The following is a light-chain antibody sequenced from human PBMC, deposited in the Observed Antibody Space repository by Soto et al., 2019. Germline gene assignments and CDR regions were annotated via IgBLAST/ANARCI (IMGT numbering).Light chain of an antibody. CDR1: QDINIY. J-gene: IGKJ2*01. V-gene: IGKV1-16*02. CDR3: QQYITHPYT. CDR2: GAS. Sequence: DIQITQSPSSLSASVGDRVTITCRASQDINIYLAWFQQKPGKAPKSLIFGASSLQSGVPTNFSGSGSGTDFTLTISSLQPEDSATYYCQQYITHPYTFGQGTKVDI.